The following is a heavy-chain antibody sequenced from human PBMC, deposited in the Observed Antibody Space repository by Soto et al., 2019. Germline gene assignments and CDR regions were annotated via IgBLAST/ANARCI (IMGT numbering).Heavy chain of an antibody. D-gene: IGHD2-21*01. J-gene: IGHJ6*02. CDR1: GYSFTSYW. V-gene: IGHV5-51*01. CDR2: IYPGDSDT. CDR3: ARRRYCGGDCYYYGMDV. Sequence: PGESLKISCKGSGYSFTSYWIGWVRQMPGKGLEWMGIIYPGDSDTRYSPSFQGQVTISADKSISTAYLQWSSLKASDTAMYYCARRRYCGGDCYYYGMDVWGQGTMVTVSS.